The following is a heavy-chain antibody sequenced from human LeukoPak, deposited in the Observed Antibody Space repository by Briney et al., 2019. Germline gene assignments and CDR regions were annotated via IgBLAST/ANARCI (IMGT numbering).Heavy chain of an antibody. V-gene: IGHV4-31*03. CDR2: IYYSGST. CDR1: GGSISSGGYY. D-gene: IGHD5-18*01. CDR3: ASSRLIAGYSYGSGITADY. J-gene: IGHJ4*02. Sequence: PSQTLPLTCTVSGGSISSGGYYWSWIRQHPGKGLEWIGYIYYSGSTYYNPSLKSRVTISVDTSKNRFSLKLSSVTAADTAVYYCASSRLIAGYSYGSGITADYWGQGTLVTVSS.